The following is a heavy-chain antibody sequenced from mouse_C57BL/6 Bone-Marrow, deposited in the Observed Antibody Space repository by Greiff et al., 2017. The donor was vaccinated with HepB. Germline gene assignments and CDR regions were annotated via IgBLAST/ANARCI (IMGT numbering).Heavy chain of an antibody. CDR1: GFTFSDYG. D-gene: IGHD1-1*01. CDR3: ARRRFGYYGD. Sequence: EVQGVESGGGLVKPGGSLKLSCAASGFTFSDYGMHWVRQAPEKGLEWVAYISSGSSTIYYADTVKGRFTISRDNAKNTLFLQMTSLRSEDTAMYYCARRRFGYYGDWGQGTTLTVSS. J-gene: IGHJ2*01. V-gene: IGHV5-17*01. CDR2: ISSGSSTI.